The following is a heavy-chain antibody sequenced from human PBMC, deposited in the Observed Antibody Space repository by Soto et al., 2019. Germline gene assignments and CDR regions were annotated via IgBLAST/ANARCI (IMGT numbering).Heavy chain of an antibody. V-gene: IGHV4-30-4*02. D-gene: IGHD6-13*01. CDR3: VAGAAAGTDY. CDR2: IYYSGST. CDR1: GGSISSGDYY. J-gene: IGHJ4*02. Sequence: SDTLSLTCTVSGGSISSGDYYWSWIRQPPGKGLEWIGYIYYSGSTYYNPSLKSRVTISVDTSKNQFSLKLSSVTAADTAVYYCVAGAAAGTDYWGQGTLVTVSS.